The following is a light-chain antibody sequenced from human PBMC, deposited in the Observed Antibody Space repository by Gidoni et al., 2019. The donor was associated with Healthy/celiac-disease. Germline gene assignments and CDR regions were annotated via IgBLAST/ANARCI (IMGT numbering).Light chain of an antibody. J-gene: IGKJ1*01. Sequence: EIVLTQSTGTLSLSPGERATLSCRASQSVSSSYLAWYQQKPGQAPRLLIYGASSRATGIPDRFSGSGSGTDFTLTINRLEPEDFAVYYCQQYGSSPWTFXQXTKVEIK. CDR3: QQYGSSPWT. CDR1: QSVSSSY. CDR2: GAS. V-gene: IGKV3-20*01.